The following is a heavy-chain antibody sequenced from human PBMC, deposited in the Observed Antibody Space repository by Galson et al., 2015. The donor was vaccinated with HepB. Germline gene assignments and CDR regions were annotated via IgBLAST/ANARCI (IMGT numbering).Heavy chain of an antibody. CDR1: GFTFSSYA. CDR2: ISGSGGST. J-gene: IGHJ5*02. D-gene: IGHD6-13*01. CDR3: AKDSDSSTNWFDP. Sequence: SLRLSCAASGFTFSSYAMSWVRQAPGKGLEWVSAISGSGGSTYYADSVKGRFTISRDNSQNTLYLQMNSLRAEDTAVYYCAKDSDSSTNWFDPWGQGTLVTVSS. V-gene: IGHV3-23*01.